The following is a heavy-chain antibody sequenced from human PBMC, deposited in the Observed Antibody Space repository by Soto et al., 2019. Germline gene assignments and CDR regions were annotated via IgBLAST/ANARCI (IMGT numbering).Heavy chain of an antibody. CDR2: IKQDGSQN. V-gene: IGHV3-7*01. Sequence: PGGSLRLSCAASGLTFSSYWMSWVRQAPGKGLEWVANIKQDGSQNYYVDSVKGRFTTSRGNTENSFYLQMNSLRAEDTAVYYCARDHINGWKFDYWGRGXLVTVYS. J-gene: IGHJ4*02. CDR1: GLTFSSYW. CDR3: ARDHINGWKFDY. D-gene: IGHD6-19*01.